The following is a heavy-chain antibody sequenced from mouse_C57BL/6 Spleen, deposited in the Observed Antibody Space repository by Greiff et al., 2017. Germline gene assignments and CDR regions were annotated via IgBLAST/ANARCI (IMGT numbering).Heavy chain of an antibody. CDR2: IWTGGGT. V-gene: IGHV2-9-1*01. Sequence: QVQLQQSGPGLVAPSPSLSITCTVSGFSLTSYAISWVRQPPGKGLEWLGVIWTGGGTNYNSALKSRLSISKDNSKSQVFLQMNSLQTDDTSRYYCAISYSNYPFAYWGQGTLVTVSA. CDR3: AISYSNYPFAY. D-gene: IGHD2-5*01. J-gene: IGHJ3*01. CDR1: GFSLTSYA.